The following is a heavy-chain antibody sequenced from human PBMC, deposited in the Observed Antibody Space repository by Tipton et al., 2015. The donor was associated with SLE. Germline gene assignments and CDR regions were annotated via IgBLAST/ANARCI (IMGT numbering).Heavy chain of an antibody. Sequence: TLSLTCAVYGGSFSGYYWSWIRQPPGKGLEWIGEINHSGSTNYNPSLKSRVTISVDTSKNQFSLKLSSVTAADTAVYYCARGGFGGSDYWGQGTLVTVSS. CDR2: INHSGST. D-gene: IGHD1-26*01. J-gene: IGHJ4*02. CDR3: ARGGFGGSDY. CDR1: GGSFSGYY. V-gene: IGHV4-34*01.